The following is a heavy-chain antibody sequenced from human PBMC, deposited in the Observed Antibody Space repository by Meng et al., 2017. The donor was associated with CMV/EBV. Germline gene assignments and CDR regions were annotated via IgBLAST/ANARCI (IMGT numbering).Heavy chain of an antibody. V-gene: IGHV3-23*01. Sequence: GESLKISCAASGFTFSSYVMSWVRQAPGKGLEWVSAISGSGGSTYYADSVKGRFTISRDNSKNTLYLQMNSLRAEDTAVYYCAKDPISNLPYYFDYWGQGTLVTVSS. J-gene: IGHJ4*02. D-gene: IGHD4/OR15-4a*01. CDR2: ISGSGGST. CDR3: AKDPISNLPYYFDY. CDR1: GFTFSSYV.